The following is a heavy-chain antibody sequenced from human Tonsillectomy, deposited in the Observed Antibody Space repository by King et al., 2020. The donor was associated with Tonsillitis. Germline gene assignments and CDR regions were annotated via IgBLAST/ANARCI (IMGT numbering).Heavy chain of an antibody. CDR1: GYTVTGYY. J-gene: IGHJ6*02. V-gene: IGHV1-2*02. Sequence: VQLVESGAEVKKPGASVKVSCQASGYTVTGYYMHWVRQAPGQGLEWMGWINPNRGGTNYAQKFQGRVTMTRDTAISTAYMELSRLRSDDTAVYYCARAFFYYYYGMDVWGQGTTVTVSS. CDR3: ARAFFYYYYGMDV. CDR2: INPNRGGT.